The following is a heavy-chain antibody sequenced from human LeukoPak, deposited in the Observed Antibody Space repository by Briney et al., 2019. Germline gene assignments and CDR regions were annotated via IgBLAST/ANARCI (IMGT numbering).Heavy chain of an antibody. CDR3: TIRGSHIDY. CDR2: IKSETDGGTT. V-gene: IGHV3-15*01. J-gene: IGHJ4*02. Sequence: PGGSLRLSCAASGFTLTYAWLSWVRQAPGKGLEWVGRIKSETDGGTTAYGSPVKGRFTISRDDSKKTLFLQINTLKTEDTAIYYCTIRGSHIDYWGQATLVTVSS. CDR1: GFTLTYAW. D-gene: IGHD1-26*01.